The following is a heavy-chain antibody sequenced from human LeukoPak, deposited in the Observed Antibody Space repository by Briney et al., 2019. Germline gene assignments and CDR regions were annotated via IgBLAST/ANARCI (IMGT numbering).Heavy chain of an antibody. Sequence: PGGSLRLSCAASGFTFSSYAMHWVRQAPGKGLEWVAVISYDGSNKYYADSVKGRFTISRDNSKNTLYLQMNSLRAEDTAVYYCARGLRYSSSWSELGYFDYWGQGTLVTVSS. J-gene: IGHJ4*02. V-gene: IGHV3-30-3*01. CDR2: ISYDGSNK. CDR1: GFTFSSYA. D-gene: IGHD6-13*01. CDR3: ARGLRYSSSWSELGYFDY.